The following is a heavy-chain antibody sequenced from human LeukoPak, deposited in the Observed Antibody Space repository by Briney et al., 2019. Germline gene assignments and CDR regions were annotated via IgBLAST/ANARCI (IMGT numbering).Heavy chain of an antibody. D-gene: IGHD3-10*01. Sequence: ASVKVSCKASGYTFTSYAMHWVRQAPGQRLEWMGWINAGNGNTKYSQKFQGRVTITRDTSASTAYMELSRLRSEDTAVYYCARNGSGRGVAGFDYWGQGTLVTVSS. J-gene: IGHJ4*02. V-gene: IGHV1-3*01. CDR2: INAGNGNT. CDR3: ARNGSGRGVAGFDY. CDR1: GYTFTSYA.